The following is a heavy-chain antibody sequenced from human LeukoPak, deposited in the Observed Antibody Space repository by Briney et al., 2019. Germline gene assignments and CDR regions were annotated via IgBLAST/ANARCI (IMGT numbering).Heavy chain of an antibody. CDR1: GFTFTSYG. Sequence: QPGRSLRLSCAASGFTFTSYGFHWVRQAPGQVLEWVAVIWYDGTNKYYADSVKGRFIISRDNSKNTLYLQMNSLRAEDTAVYYCAKDGSGGGWKWFDPWGQGTLVTVSS. D-gene: IGHD2-15*01. J-gene: IGHJ5*02. CDR2: IWYDGTNK. V-gene: IGHV3-33*06. CDR3: AKDGSGGGWKWFDP.